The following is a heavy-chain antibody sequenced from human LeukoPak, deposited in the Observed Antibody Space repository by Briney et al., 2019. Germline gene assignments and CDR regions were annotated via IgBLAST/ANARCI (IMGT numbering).Heavy chain of an antibody. CDR1: GFTFDDYA. Sequence: GGSLRLSCAASGFTFDDYAMHWVRQAPGKGLEWVSGISWNSGSIGYADSVKGRFTISRDNAKNSLYLQMNSLRAEDTAVYYCARERDDSSGDADYWGQGTLVTVSS. CDR2: ISWNSGSI. V-gene: IGHV3-9*01. J-gene: IGHJ4*02. CDR3: ARERDDSSGDADY. D-gene: IGHD3-22*01.